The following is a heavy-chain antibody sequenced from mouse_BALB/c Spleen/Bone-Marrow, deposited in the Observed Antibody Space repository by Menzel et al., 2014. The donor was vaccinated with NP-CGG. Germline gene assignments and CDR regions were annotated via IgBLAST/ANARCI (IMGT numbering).Heavy chain of an antibody. Sequence: EVQLQQSGAELVKPGASVKLSCTASGFNFKDIYMHWVKQRPEQGLEWIGRIDPANGNTKYDPKFQGRATITADTSSNTAYLQLSSLTSEDAAVYYCTSYYCGNSGFAYWGQGTLVTVSA. D-gene: IGHD1-1*01. V-gene: IGHV14-3*02. J-gene: IGHJ3*01. CDR1: GFNFKDIY. CDR2: IDPANGNT. CDR3: TSYYCGNSGFAY.